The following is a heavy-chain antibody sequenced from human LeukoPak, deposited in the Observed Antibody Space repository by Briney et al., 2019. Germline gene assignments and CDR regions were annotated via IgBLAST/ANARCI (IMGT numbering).Heavy chain of an antibody. Sequence: TGGSLRLSCAASGFTFSNYAIHWVRQAPDSVKGRFTISRDNSKNTLYLQMNSLRAEDTAVYYCARDYHYYYMDVWGKGTTVIVSS. CDR1: GFTFSNYA. J-gene: IGHJ6*03. CDR3: ARDYHYYYMDV. V-gene: IGHV3-30*01.